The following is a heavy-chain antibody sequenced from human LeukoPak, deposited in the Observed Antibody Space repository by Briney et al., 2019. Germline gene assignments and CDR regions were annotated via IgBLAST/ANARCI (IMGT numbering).Heavy chain of an antibody. J-gene: IGHJ5*02. CDR3: ARAPIVVAPLDP. D-gene: IGHD2-21*01. CDR1: GVSLSGFY. CDR2: LNDSGRP. Sequence: SETLSLTCTVYGVSLSGFYWSWIRQSPEKGLQWIGELNDSGRPKYNPSLRNRVTISVDTSKNQFSLKLSSVTAADTAVYYCARAPIVVAPLDPWGQGTLVTVSS. V-gene: IGHV4-34*01.